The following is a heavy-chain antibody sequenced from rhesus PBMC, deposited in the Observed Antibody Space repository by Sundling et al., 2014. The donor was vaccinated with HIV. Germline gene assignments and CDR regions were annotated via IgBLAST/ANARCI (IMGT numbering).Heavy chain of an antibody. CDR2: ISPTSRYI. CDR3: ARDNPDYYNTWTNYYSCGLDS. CDR1: GFRFSSYA. D-gene: IGHD3-3*01. V-gene: IGHV3-136*01. J-gene: IGHJ6*01. Sequence: EVQLVESGGGLVQPGGSLRLSCGTSGFRFSSYAMSWVRQAPGKGLEWVSSISPTSRYIYYSDSVKGRFTVSRDNAKNSLSLQMNSLGAEDTAVYFCARDNPDYYNTWTNYYSCGLDSWGLGVGVTVSS.